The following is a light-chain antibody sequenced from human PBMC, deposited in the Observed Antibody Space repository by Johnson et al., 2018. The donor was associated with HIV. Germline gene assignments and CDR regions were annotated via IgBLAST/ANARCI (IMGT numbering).Light chain of an antibody. J-gene: IGLJ1*01. CDR2: DNN. V-gene: IGLV1-51*01. CDR3: GTWDRSLSAPYV. Sequence: QSVLTQPPSVSAAPGQKVTISCSGSSSNIGNNYVSWYQQLPGTAPKLLIYDNNKRPSGIPDRFSGSKSGTSATLGITGLQTGDEVDYSCGTWDRSLSAPYVFGTGTKVTVL. CDR1: SSNIGNNY.